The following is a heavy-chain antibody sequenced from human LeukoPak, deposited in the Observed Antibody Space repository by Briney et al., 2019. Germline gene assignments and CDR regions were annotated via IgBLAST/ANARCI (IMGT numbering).Heavy chain of an antibody. CDR3: ARAAYGDYVWYFDL. J-gene: IGHJ2*01. V-gene: IGHV3-66*01. D-gene: IGHD4-17*01. CDR2: IYSGGST. Sequence: GGSLRLSCAASGFTVSSNYMSWVRQAPGKGLEWVSVIYSGGSTYYADSVKGRFTISRDNSKNTLYLQMNSLRAEDTAVYYCARAAYGDYVWYFDLWGRGTLVTVSS. CDR1: GFTVSSNY.